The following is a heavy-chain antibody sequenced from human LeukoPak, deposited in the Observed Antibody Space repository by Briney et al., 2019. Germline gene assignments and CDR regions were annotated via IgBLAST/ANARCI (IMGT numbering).Heavy chain of an antibody. J-gene: IGHJ6*03. CDR1: GGSISYFY. CDR2: IYTSGST. V-gene: IGHV4-4*07. D-gene: IGHD1-26*01. CDR3: ARVRASSGSYEYYHYMDV. Sequence: KPSETLSLTCTVSGGSISYFYWSWIRQPAGKGLEWIGRIYTSGSTNYNPSLKSRVTMSVDTSKKQFSLKLSSVTAADTAVYYCARVRASSGSYEYYHYMDVWGKGTTVTISS.